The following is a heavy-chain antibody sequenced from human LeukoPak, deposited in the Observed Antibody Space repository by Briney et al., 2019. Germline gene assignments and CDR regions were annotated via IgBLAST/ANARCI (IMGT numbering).Heavy chain of an antibody. J-gene: IGHJ4*02. V-gene: IGHV3-74*01. CDR1: GFTFSNHL. CDR2: VKSDGTAT. CDR3: VRKFATGD. Sequence: GGSLRLSCAASGFTFSNHLMHWVRHAQGTGLVWVSSVKSDGTATNYADSVKGRFTISRDNAKNTLYLQMNSLRVKDTAVYYCVRKFATGDWGQGTLVTVSS. D-gene: IGHD1-14*01.